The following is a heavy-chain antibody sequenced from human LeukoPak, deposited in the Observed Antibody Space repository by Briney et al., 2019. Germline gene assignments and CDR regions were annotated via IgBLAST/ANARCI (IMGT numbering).Heavy chain of an antibody. CDR3: AGVTVSSGVDY. J-gene: IGHJ4*02. V-gene: IGHV3-48*03. Sequence: GGSLRLSCAVSGFTFSNYEMNWVRQAPGKGLEWVSYISSTGNTIYYADFVKGRFTISRDNAKNSLYLQMNSLRAEDTAFYYCAGVTVSSGVDYWGQGTLVTVSS. D-gene: IGHD4-11*01. CDR1: GFTFSNYE. CDR2: ISSTGNTI.